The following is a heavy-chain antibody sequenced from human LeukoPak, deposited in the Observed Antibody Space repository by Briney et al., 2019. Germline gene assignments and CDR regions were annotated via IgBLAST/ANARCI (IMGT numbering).Heavy chain of an antibody. J-gene: IGHJ6*04. D-gene: IGHD6-13*01. V-gene: IGHV4-59*01. CDR1: GGSISSYY. Sequence: SETLSLTCTVSGGSISSYYWSWIRQPPGKGLEWIGYIYYSGSTNYNPSLKSRVTISVDTSKNQFSLKLSSVTAADTAVYYCARDQRVGDSSSWYYYYGMDVWGKGTTVTVSS. CDR2: IYYSGST. CDR3: ARDQRVGDSSSWYYYYGMDV.